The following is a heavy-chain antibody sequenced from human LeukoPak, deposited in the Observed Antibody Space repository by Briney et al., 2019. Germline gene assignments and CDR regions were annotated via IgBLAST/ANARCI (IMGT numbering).Heavy chain of an antibody. CDR2: IYYSGST. CDR3: ARAELTAAGWFDP. CDR1: GGSFSSGGYY. J-gene: IGHJ5*02. V-gene: IGHV4-31*03. D-gene: IGHD6-13*01. Sequence: SETVSLTCTVSGGSFSSGGYYWIWIRHHPGKGLEWIGYIYYSGSTYYNPFLKRRVIISVETSKNQFSLKLNPVTAADTAVYYCARAELTAAGWFDPWGQGTLVTVSS.